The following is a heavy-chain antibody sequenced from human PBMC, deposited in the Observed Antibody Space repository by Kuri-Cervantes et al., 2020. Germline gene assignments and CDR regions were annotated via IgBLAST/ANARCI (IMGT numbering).Heavy chain of an antibody. D-gene: IGHD3-22*01. CDR2: TCNGGST. Sequence: SETLSLTCSVSGGSLDDYFWNWIRQPPGKGLEWIGYTCNGGSTNYNPSLKSRLTISLDTSRNQFSLNLRSMTVADTAVYYCARGAGGYYWEWGQGSLVTVSS. CDR3: ARGAGGYYWE. J-gene: IGHJ4*02. V-gene: IGHV4-59*01. CDR1: GGSLDDYF.